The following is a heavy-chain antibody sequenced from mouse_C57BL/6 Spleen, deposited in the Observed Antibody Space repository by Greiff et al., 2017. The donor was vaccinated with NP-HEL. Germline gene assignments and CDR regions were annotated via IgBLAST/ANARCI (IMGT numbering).Heavy chain of an antibody. V-gene: IGHV5-16*01. D-gene: IGHD2-1*01. CDR3: ARGHGNYPYYFDY. CDR2: INYDGSST. Sequence: EVMLVESEGGLVQPGSSMKLSCTASGFTFSDYYMAWVRQVPEKGLEWVANINYDGSSTYYLDSLKSRFIISRDNAKNILYLQMSSLKSEDTATYYCARGHGNYPYYFDYWGQGTTLTVSS. CDR1: GFTFSDYY. J-gene: IGHJ2*01.